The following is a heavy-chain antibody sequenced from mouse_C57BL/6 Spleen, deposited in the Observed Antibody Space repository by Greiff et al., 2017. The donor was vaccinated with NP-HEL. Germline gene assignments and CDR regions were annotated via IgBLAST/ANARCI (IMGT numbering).Heavy chain of an antibody. CDR1: GFNIKDYY. CDR3: ARADYYGSSPYVDD. CDR2: IDPEDGET. J-gene: IGHJ2*01. D-gene: IGHD1-1*01. Sequence: VQLQQSGAELVKPGASVKLSCTASGFNIKDYYMHWVKQRTEQGLEWIGRIDPEDGETKYATKFQGKATIAADTSSNTAYLQLSSLTSEDTAVXYCARADYYGSSPYVDDWGQGTTLTVSS. V-gene: IGHV14-2*01.